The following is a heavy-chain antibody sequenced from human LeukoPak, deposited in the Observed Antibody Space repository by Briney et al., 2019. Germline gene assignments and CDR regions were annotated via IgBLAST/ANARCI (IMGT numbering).Heavy chain of an antibody. CDR1: GGSISSYY. Sequence: SETLSLTCTVSGGSISSYYWNWIRQPPGKGLEWIGYIYYSGSTNYNPSLKSRVTISVDTSKNQFSLKLSSVTAADTAVYYCAGDVWGSGSPHYYYGMDVWGQGTTVTVSS. CDR2: IYYSGST. J-gene: IGHJ6*02. V-gene: IGHV4-59*01. D-gene: IGHD3-16*01. CDR3: AGDVWGSGSPHYYYGMDV.